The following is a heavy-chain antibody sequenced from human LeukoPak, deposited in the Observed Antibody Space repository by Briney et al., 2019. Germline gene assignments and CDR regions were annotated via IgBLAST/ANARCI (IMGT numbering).Heavy chain of an antibody. CDR1: GGSISSYY. J-gene: IGHJ4*02. D-gene: IGHD3-22*01. Sequence: PSETLSLTCTVSGGSISSYYWSWIRQPPGKGLEWIGSIYYSGSTYYNPSLKSRVTISVDTSKNQFSLKLSSVTAADTAVYYCARSLMGYDSSGYYYEFDYWGQGTLVTVSS. CDR3: ARSLMGYDSSGYYYEFDY. CDR2: IYYSGST. V-gene: IGHV4-59*05.